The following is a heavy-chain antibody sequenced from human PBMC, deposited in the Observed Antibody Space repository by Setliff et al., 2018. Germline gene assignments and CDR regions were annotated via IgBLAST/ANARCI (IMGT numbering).Heavy chain of an antibody. Sequence: SETLSLTCTVSGGSVGNSYYYWSWIRQPAGKGLEWLGQIYTSWSTNYNPSLKGRATLSIDASKNQFSLKLSSVTAADTAVYYCASGYSYGHKAGVGFDYWGPGTLVTVSS. V-gene: IGHV4-61*10. CDR3: ASGYSYGHKAGVGFDY. CDR2: IYTSWST. CDR1: GGSVGNSYYY. D-gene: IGHD5-18*01. J-gene: IGHJ4*02.